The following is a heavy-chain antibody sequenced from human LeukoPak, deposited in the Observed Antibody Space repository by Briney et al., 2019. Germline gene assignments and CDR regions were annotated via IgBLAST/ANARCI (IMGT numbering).Heavy chain of an antibody. CDR3: ARDRARITGTTFSEFDY. CDR1: GYTFTSYG. J-gene: IGHJ4*02. V-gene: IGHV1-18*01. CDR2: ISAYNGNT. D-gene: IGHD1-20*01. Sequence: GASVKVSCKASGYTFTSYGISWVRQAPGQGLEWMGWISAYNGNTNYAQKLQGRVTMTTDTSTSTAYMELRSLRSDDTAVYYCARDRARITGTTFSEFDYWGQGTLVTVSS.